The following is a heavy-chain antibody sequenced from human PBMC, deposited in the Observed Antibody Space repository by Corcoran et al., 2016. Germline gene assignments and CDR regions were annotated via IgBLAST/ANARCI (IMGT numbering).Heavy chain of an antibody. CDR3: ARARQRLYGRKGDYYYVRDV. V-gene: IGHV1-69*01. CDR2: IIPIFGTA. CDR1: GGTFSSYA. D-gene: IGHD3-16*01. J-gene: IGHJ6*02. Sequence: QVQLVQSGAEVKKPGYSVKVSCKASGGTFSSYAISWVRQAPGQGLEWMGGIIPIFGTANYAQKFQGRVTITADESTSTAYMELSSLRSEDTAGYYCARARQRLYGRKGDYYYVRDVWVQCTTVNVAS.